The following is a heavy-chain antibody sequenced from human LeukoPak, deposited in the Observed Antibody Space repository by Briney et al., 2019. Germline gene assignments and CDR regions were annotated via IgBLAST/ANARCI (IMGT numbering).Heavy chain of an antibody. J-gene: IGHJ4*02. V-gene: IGHV3-48*03. CDR1: GFSFSVYE. CDR3: ARYDFWSGYFFDY. CDR2: ISSSGTTT. Sequence: GGSLRLSCAASGFSFSVYEMHWVRQAPGKGLEWISDISSSGTTTYYADSVKGRFTISRDNAKTSLYLQMNSLRAEDTAVYYCARYDFWSGYFFDYWGQGTLVTVSS. D-gene: IGHD3-3*01.